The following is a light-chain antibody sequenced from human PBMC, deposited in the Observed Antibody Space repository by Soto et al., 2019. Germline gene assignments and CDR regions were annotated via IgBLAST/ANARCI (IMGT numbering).Light chain of an antibody. CDR1: SSDVGGYNY. Sequence: QSALTQPASVSGSPGQSITISCTGTSSDVGGYNYVSWYQQHPGKAPKLMIYDVSNRPSGVSNRFSGSKSGNTASLTISGPQAEDEADYYCSSYTSSSTPRVFGGGTKVTVL. J-gene: IGLJ3*02. V-gene: IGLV2-14*01. CDR3: SSYTSSSTPRV. CDR2: DVS.